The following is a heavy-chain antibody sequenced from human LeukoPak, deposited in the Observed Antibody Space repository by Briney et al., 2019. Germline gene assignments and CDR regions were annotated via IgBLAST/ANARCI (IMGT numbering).Heavy chain of an antibody. V-gene: IGHV1-8*03. Sequence: ASVKVSCKASGYTFTSYDINWVRQATGQGLEWMGWMNPNSGNTGYAQKFQGRVTITRNTSISTAYMELSSLRSEDTAVYYCARRLIGDGMLTFDIWGQGTMVTVSS. CDR3: ARRLIGDGMLTFDI. CDR1: GYTFTSYD. D-gene: IGHD3-16*01. CDR2: MNPNSGNT. J-gene: IGHJ3*02.